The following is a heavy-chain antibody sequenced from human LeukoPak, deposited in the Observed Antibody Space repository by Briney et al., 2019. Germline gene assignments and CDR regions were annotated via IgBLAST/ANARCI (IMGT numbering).Heavy chain of an antibody. D-gene: IGHD3-10*01. V-gene: IGHV1-69*13. Sequence: SVKVSCKASGYTFTSYAISWVRQAPGQGLEWMGGIIPIFGTANYAQKFQGRVTITADESTSTAYMELSSLRSEDTAVYYCARGPKGSGNYYYYYMDVWGKGTTVTISS. CDR2: IIPIFGTA. CDR1: GYTFTSYA. J-gene: IGHJ6*03. CDR3: ARGPKGSGNYYYYYMDV.